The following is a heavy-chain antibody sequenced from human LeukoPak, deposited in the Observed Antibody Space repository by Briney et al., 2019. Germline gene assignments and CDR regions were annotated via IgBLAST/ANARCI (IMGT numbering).Heavy chain of an antibody. CDR1: GGFITNRY. Sequence: PSETLSLTCSVSGGFITNRYWSWVRQSAGKGLEWIGRISTRGNTNYNPSLKSRVTMSVDTSNKHFSLKLTSVTAADTAVYYCVRNWDYWGQGTLVNVSS. CDR3: VRNWDY. V-gene: IGHV4-4*07. CDR2: ISTRGNT. J-gene: IGHJ4*02. D-gene: IGHD1-1*01.